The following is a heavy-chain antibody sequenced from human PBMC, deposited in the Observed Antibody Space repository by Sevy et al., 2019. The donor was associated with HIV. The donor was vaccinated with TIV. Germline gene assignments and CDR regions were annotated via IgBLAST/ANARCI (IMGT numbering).Heavy chain of an antibody. CDR3: VRADPDQHFDS. V-gene: IGHV1-46*01. Sequence: ASVKVSCKASGDTFTNNYIHWVRQAPGQGLEWMGMVDPSAGNTTYAQKFQGKVTMTRDTSMSILYMELSSLGSEDTAVYYCVRADPDQHFDSWGQGTLVTVSS. J-gene: IGHJ4*02. CDR2: VDPSAGNT. CDR1: GDTFTNNY.